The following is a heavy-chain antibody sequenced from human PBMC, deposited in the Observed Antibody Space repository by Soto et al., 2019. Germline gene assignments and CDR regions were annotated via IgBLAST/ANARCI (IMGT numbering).Heavy chain of an antibody. D-gene: IGHD2-15*01. J-gene: IGHJ5*02. Sequence: ASVKVSCKASGYTFTRYTMNWVRQAPGQRLEWMGWINPDNGNTKSSQKFQDRVIITRDTSASTAYMDLSSLRSGDTAVYYCARGIATGQLDPWGQGTLVTVSS. CDR2: INPDNGNT. CDR1: GYTFTRYT. V-gene: IGHV1-3*01. CDR3: ARGIATGQLDP.